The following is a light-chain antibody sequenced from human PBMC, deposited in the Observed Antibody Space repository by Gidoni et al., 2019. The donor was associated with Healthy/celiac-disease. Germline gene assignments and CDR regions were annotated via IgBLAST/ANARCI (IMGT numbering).Light chain of an antibody. J-gene: IGKJ2*01. CDR2: KAS. Sequence: DIQMTQSPSTRSASGGDRVTITCRASQSISSWLAWYQQKPGKAPKLLIYKASSLESGVPSRFSGSGSGTEFTLTISSLQPDDFATYYCQQYNSYPYTVGQGNKLEIK. CDR3: QQYNSYPYT. V-gene: IGKV1-5*03. CDR1: QSISSW.